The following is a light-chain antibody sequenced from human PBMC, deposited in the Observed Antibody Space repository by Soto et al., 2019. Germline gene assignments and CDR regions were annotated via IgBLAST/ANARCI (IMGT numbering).Light chain of an antibody. CDR2: EVN. V-gene: IGLV2-8*01. CDR3: SSYGCSDDLDVV. CDR1: RSDVGDYNY. Sequence: QSALTQPPSASGSPGQSVTISCTGTRSDVGDYNYVSWYQQHPGKARQLIIYEVNKRPSGVPDRFSGSKSGNTASLTVSGLQSEDEADYYCSSYGCSDDLDVVFGGGTKLTVL. J-gene: IGLJ2*01.